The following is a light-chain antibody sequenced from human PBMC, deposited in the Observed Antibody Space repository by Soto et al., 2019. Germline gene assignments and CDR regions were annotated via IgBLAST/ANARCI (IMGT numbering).Light chain of an antibody. CDR1: QSISSY. CDR3: KQSYITPPWT. J-gene: IGKJ1*01. Sequence: DLQMTQSPSSLSASVGDRVTITCRASQSISSYLNWYQQRPGKAPKLLIYATSTLHSGVPSRFSGGGSGTYFPPTISSLHPEVFPIYYCKQSYITPPWTFGQGTKVK. CDR2: ATS. V-gene: IGKV1-39*01.